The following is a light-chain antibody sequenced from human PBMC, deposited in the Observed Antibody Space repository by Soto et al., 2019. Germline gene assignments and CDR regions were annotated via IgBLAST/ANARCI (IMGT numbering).Light chain of an antibody. V-gene: IGKV1-39*01. CDR3: QEGDSTPPT. CDR1: QSISSY. J-gene: IGKJ1*01. Sequence: DIQMPQSPSSLSASLGDRVTITCRASQSISSYVNWYQQKPGKAPKLLIYAASSLQSGIPSRFSGSGSGTDVTLTISSLQPEDFATYYFQEGDSTPPTFGQGTKVEIK. CDR2: AAS.